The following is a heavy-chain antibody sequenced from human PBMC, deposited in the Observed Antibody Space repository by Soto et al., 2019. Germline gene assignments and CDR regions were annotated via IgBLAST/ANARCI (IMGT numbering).Heavy chain of an antibody. J-gene: IGHJ4*02. V-gene: IGHV2-5*02. D-gene: IGHD6-19*01. CDR1: GFSLSSTRMA. Sequence: LVNPTQTLTLTCTFSGFSLSSTRMAVGWIRQPPGKALEWLALIYWDDDKRYSPFLKSRLTITKDTSKNQVVLTMSNMDSVDTARYYCAHIVVAGLGYYFDYWGQGTLVTVSS. CDR2: IYWDDDK. CDR3: AHIVVAGLGYYFDY.